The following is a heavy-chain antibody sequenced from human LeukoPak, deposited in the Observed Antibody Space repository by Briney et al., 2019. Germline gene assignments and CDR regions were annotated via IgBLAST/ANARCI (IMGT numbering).Heavy chain of an antibody. V-gene: IGHV4-34*01. CDR1: GGSFSGYY. J-gene: IGHJ4*02. Sequence: SETLSLTRAVYGGSFSGYYWSWIRQPPGKGLEWIGEINHSGSTNYNPSLKGRVTISVDTSKNQFSLKLSSVTAADTAVYYCARVGSGLRYFDWLLYYDYWGQGTLVTVSS. D-gene: IGHD3-9*01. CDR2: INHSGST. CDR3: ARVGSGLRYFDWLLYYDY.